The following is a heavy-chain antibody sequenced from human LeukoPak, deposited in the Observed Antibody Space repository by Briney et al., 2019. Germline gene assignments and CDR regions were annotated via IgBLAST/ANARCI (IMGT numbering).Heavy chain of an antibody. CDR2: ISWNSGSI. CDR1: GFTFDDYA. CDR3: ARDKVVGPTICDY. V-gene: IGHV3-9*01. Sequence: GGSLRLSCAASGFTFDDYAMHWVRQAPGKGLEWVSGISWNSGSIGYVDSVKGRFTISRDNTKNSLYLQMNSLRAEDTAVYYCARDKVVGPTICDYWGQGALVTVSS. J-gene: IGHJ4*02. D-gene: IGHD1-26*01.